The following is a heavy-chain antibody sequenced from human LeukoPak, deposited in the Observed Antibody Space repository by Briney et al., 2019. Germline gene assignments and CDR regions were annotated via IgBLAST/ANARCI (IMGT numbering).Heavy chain of an antibody. D-gene: IGHD3-3*01. Sequence: PSETLSLTCAVSGGSLSNNYWSWIRQPPGKGLDRIGEIIHSGSTNYNPSLKSRVTISVDTSMNQVSLKLHSVTAADTAVYYCARGRYDFWSGYYGFWGQGTLVTVSS. CDR2: IIHSGST. CDR3: ARGRYDFWSGYYGF. J-gene: IGHJ4*02. V-gene: IGHV4-34*01. CDR1: GGSLSNNY.